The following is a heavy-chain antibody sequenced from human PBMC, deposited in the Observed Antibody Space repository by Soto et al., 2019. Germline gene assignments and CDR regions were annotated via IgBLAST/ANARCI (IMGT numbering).Heavy chain of an antibody. CDR2: ISYDGSNK. J-gene: IGHJ5*01. D-gene: IGHD6-19*01. CDR1: GFTFSSYA. Sequence: PGGSLRLSCAASGFTFSSYAMHWVRQAPGKGLEWVAVISYDGSNKYYADSVKGRFTISRGNSKNTLYLQMNSLRAEDTAVYYCASATYSSGWFGYWGQGTLVTVSS. V-gene: IGHV3-30-3*01. CDR3: ASATYSSGWFGY.